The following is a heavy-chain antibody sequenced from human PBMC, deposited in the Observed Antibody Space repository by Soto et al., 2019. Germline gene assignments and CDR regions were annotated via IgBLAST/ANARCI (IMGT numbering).Heavy chain of an antibody. Sequence: SETLSLTCTVSGGSVSSSSYYWGWIRQPPGKGLEWIASIYYSGSTYYNPSLKSRVTISVDTSKNQFSLKLGAVTAADTAVYLCARQYSSSWDYNNWFEPWGQGTLVTVSS. CDR1: GGSVSSSSYY. V-gene: IGHV4-39*01. J-gene: IGHJ5*02. CDR2: IYYSGST. D-gene: IGHD6-13*01. CDR3: ARQYSSSWDYNNWFEP.